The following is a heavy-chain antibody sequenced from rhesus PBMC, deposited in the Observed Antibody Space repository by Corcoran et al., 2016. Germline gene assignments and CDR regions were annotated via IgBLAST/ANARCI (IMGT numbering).Heavy chain of an antibody. Sequence: QVQLVQSGAEVKKPGASVKVSCKASGFTFGSYAINWVRQAPGQGLEWMGVIIPLVGKTNYAGRFQGRGTITADTSTSTAYMELSSLRSEDTAVYYCARGTNYGLHDAFDFWGQGLRVTVSS. V-gene: IGHV1-198*02. J-gene: IGHJ3*01. CDR3: ARGTNYGLHDAFDF. D-gene: IGHD4-17*01. CDR2: IIPLVGKT. CDR1: GFTFGSYA.